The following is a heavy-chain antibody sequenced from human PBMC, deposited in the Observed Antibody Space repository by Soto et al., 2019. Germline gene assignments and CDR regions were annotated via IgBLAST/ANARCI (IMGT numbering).Heavy chain of an antibody. D-gene: IGHD6-25*01. CDR2: ISAFNGDT. Sequence: QVQLVQSGTEVKKPGASVNVSCKAFGYTFTSYGFSWVRQVPGQGLEWLGWISAFNGDTQYAQTMKGRRTVTTDTSTTTVHMELRRLPPADTAVYYCAREAGWQRMVPYDWGQGTLVTVS. J-gene: IGHJ4*02. V-gene: IGHV1-18*04. CDR3: AREAGWQRMVPYD. CDR1: GYTFTSYG.